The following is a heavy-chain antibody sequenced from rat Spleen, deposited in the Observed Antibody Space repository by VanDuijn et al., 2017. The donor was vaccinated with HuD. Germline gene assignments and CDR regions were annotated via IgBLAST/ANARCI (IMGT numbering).Heavy chain of an antibody. D-gene: IGHD4-3*01. CDR3: ARLDRRIRGFDY. J-gene: IGHJ2*01. CDR1: GFTFSDYA. V-gene: IGHV5-17*01. Sequence: EVQLVESGGGLVQPGRSLKFSCAASGFTFSDYAMAWVRQAPKKGRKWVATIIYDGSRTYYRDSVKGRFTISRDNAKSTLYLQMDSLRSEETATYYCARLDRRIRGFDYWGQGVMVTVSS. CDR2: IIYDGSRT.